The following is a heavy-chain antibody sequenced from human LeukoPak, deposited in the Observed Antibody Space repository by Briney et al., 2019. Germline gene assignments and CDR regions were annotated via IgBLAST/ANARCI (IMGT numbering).Heavy chain of an antibody. CDR3: ARIPPYSSGWYYFDY. D-gene: IGHD6-19*01. J-gene: IGHJ4*02. V-gene: IGHV2-70*04. Sequence: SGPTLVKSTPTLTLTCTFSGFSLSTVGMRVSWIRQPPGKALEWLAPIDWDDDKFYSTSLKTRLSISKDTSKNQVVLTMTNMDPVDTATYYCARIPPYSSGWYYFDYWGQGTLVTVSS. CDR2: IDWDDDK. CDR1: GFSLSTVGMR.